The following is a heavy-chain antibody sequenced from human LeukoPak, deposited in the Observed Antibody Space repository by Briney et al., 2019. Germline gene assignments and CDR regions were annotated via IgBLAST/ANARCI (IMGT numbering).Heavy chain of an antibody. Sequence: SETLSLTSAVYGGSFSGYYWSWIRQPPGQGLEWIGEINPSGSTNYNPSLKSRVTISVDTSKNPFSLKLSSVTAADTAVYYCARSSGYFYYYYYMDVWGKGTTVTVSS. D-gene: IGHD3-9*01. CDR1: GGSFSGYY. CDR2: INPSGST. V-gene: IGHV4-34*01. J-gene: IGHJ6*03. CDR3: ARSSGYFYYYYYMDV.